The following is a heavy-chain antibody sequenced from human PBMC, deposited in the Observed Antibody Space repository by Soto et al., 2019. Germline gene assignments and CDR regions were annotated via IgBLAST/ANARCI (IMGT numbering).Heavy chain of an antibody. D-gene: IGHD3-10*01. CDR3: AKDRRGHYGSAPFDY. V-gene: IGHV3-23*01. Sequence: GGSLRLSCAASGFTFSSYAMSWVRQAPGKGLEWVSAISGSGGSTYYADSVKGRFTISRDNSKNTLYLQMNSLRAEDTAVYYCAKDRRGHYGSAPFDYWGQGTLVTVSS. CDR2: ISGSGGST. CDR1: GFTFSSYA. J-gene: IGHJ4*02.